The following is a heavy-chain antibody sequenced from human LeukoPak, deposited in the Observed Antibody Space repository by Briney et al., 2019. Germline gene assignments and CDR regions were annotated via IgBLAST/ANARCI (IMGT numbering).Heavy chain of an antibody. Sequence: GGSLRLSCVASGFTFSSSWMSWVRQGPGKGPEWVANMNQDGSRKYYVDSVKGRFTISRDNAKNSLFLQMNGLRDEDTAVYYCTRDSQGSGTYSTDQWGQGTLDTVSS. D-gene: IGHD3-10*01. CDR3: TRDSQGSGTYSTDQ. CDR2: MNQDGSRK. J-gene: IGHJ4*02. V-gene: IGHV3-7*01. CDR1: GFTFSSSW.